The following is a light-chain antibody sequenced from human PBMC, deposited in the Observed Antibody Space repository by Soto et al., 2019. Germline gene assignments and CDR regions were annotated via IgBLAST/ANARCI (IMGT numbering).Light chain of an antibody. V-gene: IGLV2-8*01. Sequence: QSALTQPPSASGSPGQSVTISCTGTSSDVGGYNYVSWYQQHPGKAPQLMIYEVSERPSGVPDRFSASKSGNTASLTVSGLLAEDEADYYCSSYAGSNNVVFGGGTKLTVL. CDR1: SSDVGGYNY. CDR2: EVS. CDR3: SSYAGSNNVV. J-gene: IGLJ2*01.